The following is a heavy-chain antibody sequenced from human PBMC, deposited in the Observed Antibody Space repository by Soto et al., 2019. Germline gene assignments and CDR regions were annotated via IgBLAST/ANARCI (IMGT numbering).Heavy chain of an antibody. J-gene: IGHJ5*02. Sequence: PGGSLRLSCAASGFTFSSYGMHWVRQAPGKGLEWVAVISYGGSNKYYADSVKGRFTISRDNSKNTLYLQMNNLRAEDKAVYYCSKDNCISTSCYRLYNWFDPWGQGTLVTVSS. V-gene: IGHV3-30*18. CDR1: GFTFSSYG. D-gene: IGHD2-2*01. CDR3: SKDNCISTSCYRLYNWFDP. CDR2: ISYGGSNK.